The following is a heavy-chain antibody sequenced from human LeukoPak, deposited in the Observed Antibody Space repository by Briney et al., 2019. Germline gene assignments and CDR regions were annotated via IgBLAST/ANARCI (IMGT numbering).Heavy chain of an antibody. J-gene: IGHJ4*02. V-gene: IGHV3-23*01. CDR2: IVGSGGST. D-gene: IGHD3-9*01. CDR1: GFTFSNYA. CDR3: AKWGDYDILTGYYDSDY. Sequence: GGSLRLSCAASGFTFSNYAMSWVRQAPGKGLEWVSAIVGSGGSTYYADSVKGRFTISRDNPKNTLYLQMNSLRAEDAAVYYCAKWGDYDILTGYYDSDYWGQGTLVTVSS.